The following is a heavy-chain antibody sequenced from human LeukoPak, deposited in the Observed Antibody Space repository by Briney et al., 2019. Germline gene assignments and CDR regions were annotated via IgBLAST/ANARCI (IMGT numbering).Heavy chain of an antibody. CDR2: ISSSSSDI. CDR1: GFTFSRYS. D-gene: IGHD1-14*01. CDR3: AGHDLTLNAFDM. J-gene: IGHJ3*02. Sequence: WGSLTLFCAASGFTFSRYSMNWVCQAPGKGLEWVSSISSSSSDIYYADSVKGRFTISRDNAKESLYLQMISLRAEDTAVYYCAGHDLTLNAFDMWGQGKMVSVSP. V-gene: IGHV3-21*01.